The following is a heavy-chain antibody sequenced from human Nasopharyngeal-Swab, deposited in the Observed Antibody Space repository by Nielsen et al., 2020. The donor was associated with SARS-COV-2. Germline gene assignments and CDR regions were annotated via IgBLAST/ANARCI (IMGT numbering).Heavy chain of an antibody. V-gene: IGHV3-53*05. J-gene: IGHJ3*02. D-gene: IGHD1-26*01. CDR3: AKEGEWELLKNAFDI. Sequence: GESLKISCAASGLSVSSNYMSWVRQAPGKGLEWVSIIYPGGSTYYADSVKGRFTISRDNSKNTLYLQMNSLRAEDTAVYYCAKEGEWELLKNAFDIWGQGTMVTVSS. CDR2: IYPGGST. CDR1: GLSVSSNY.